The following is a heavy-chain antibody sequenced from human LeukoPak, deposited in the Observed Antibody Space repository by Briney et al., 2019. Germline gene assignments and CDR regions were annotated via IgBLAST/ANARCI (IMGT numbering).Heavy chain of an antibody. J-gene: IGHJ4*02. CDR3: ARGRVSVGGNFDY. V-gene: IGHV3-21*01. Sequence: GGSLRLSCAASGFTFSSYTMNWVRQAPGKGLEWVSSISRSSGYIYYADSMKGRFTISRDNANNSLFLQMNSLRAEDTAVYYCARGRVSVGGNFDYWGQGTLVTVSS. CDR2: ISRSSGYI. CDR1: GFTFSSYT. D-gene: IGHD4-23*01.